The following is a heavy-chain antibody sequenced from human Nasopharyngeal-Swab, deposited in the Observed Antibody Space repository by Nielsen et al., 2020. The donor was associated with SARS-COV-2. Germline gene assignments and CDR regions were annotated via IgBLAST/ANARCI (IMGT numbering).Heavy chain of an antibody. V-gene: IGHV1-8*01. D-gene: IGHD5-18*01. CDR2: MNPNSGNT. CDR3: ARALTVDIAMVIYYYYYYGMDV. Sequence: WVRQAPGQGLEWMGWMNPNSGNTGYAQKFQGRVTMTRNTSISTAYMELSSLRSEDTAVYYCARALTVDIAMVIYYYYYYGMDVWGQGTTVTVSS. J-gene: IGHJ6*02.